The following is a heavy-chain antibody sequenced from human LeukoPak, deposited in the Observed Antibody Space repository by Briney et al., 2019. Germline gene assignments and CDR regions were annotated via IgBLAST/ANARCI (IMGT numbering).Heavy chain of an antibody. CDR2: ISTSNGNT. CDR3: ARAPHIFPAFHP. J-gene: IGHJ5*02. D-gene: IGHD3-9*01. Sequence: GASVKVSCKASGYTFTTYGISWVRQAPGQGLEWMGWISTSNGNTNYAQKLQGRVTMTTDTSTSTAYMELRSLRSDDTAVYYCARAPHIFPAFHPLGQGTLVSVSS. V-gene: IGHV1-18*01. CDR1: GYTFTTYG.